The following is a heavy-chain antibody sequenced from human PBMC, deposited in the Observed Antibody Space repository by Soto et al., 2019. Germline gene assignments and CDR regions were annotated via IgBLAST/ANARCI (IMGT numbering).Heavy chain of an antibody. V-gene: IGHV4-31*03. CDR3: ASRIAAAGAFDY. CDR2: IYYSGST. CDR1: GGSISSVGYY. J-gene: IGHJ4*02. D-gene: IGHD6-13*01. Sequence: PSETLSLTCTVSGGSISSVGYYWSWIRQHPGKGLEGLGYIYYSGSTYYYPSLKRRVTISSDTSKNQFSLKLSYVTAANTAVYYCASRIAAAGAFDYWGQGTLVTVSS.